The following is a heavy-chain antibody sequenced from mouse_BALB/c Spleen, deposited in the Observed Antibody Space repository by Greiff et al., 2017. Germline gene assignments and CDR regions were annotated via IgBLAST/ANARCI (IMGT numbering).Heavy chain of an antibody. J-gene: IGHJ4*01. Sequence: EVQLQQSGPELVKPGASVKMSCKASGYTFTSYVMHWVKQKPGQGLEWIGYINPYNDGTKYNEKFKGKATLTSDKSSSTAYMELSSLTSEDSAVYYCARGRGNYDYYAMDDWGQGTSVTVSS. V-gene: IGHV1-14*01. CDR2: INPYNDGT. D-gene: IGHD2-1*01. CDR1: GYTFTSYV. CDR3: ARGRGNYDYYAMDD.